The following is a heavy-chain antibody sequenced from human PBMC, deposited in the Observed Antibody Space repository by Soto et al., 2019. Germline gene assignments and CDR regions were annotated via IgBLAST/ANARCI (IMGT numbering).Heavy chain of an antibody. V-gene: IGHV3-74*01. Sequence: EVQLVESGGGLVQPGGSLRLSCGASGFTFSSYWMHWVRQAPGEGLVWVSRINSDGSTRSYADSVKGRFTISRDNAKNTLFLQMNSLRAEDTAVYYCARVAYGAYHFDSWGQGPWSP. D-gene: IGHD2-21*01. CDR1: GFTFSSYW. J-gene: IGHJ4*02. CDR2: INSDGSTR. CDR3: ARVAYGAYHFDS.